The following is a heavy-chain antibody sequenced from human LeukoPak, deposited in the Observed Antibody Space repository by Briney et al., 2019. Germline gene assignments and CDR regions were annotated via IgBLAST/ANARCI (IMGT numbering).Heavy chain of an antibody. V-gene: IGHV4-38-2*02. Sequence: SETLSLTCTVSGYSISSGYYWGWIRQPPGKGLERIGSIYHSGSTNYNPSLKSRVTISVETSKNQFSLKLSSVTAADTAVYYCARVTGYMIEDYFDYWGQGTLVTVSS. CDR1: GYSISSGYY. CDR2: IYHSGST. J-gene: IGHJ4*02. CDR3: ARVTGYMIEDYFDY. D-gene: IGHD3-22*01.